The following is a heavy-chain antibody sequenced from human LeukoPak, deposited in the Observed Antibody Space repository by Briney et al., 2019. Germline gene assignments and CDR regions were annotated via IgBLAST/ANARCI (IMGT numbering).Heavy chain of an antibody. J-gene: IGHJ4*02. CDR3: ARLPEGWELSYFDY. CDR1: GGSISSSSYY. Sequence: SDTLSLTCTVSGGSISSSSYYWGWIRQPPGKGLEWIGSIYYSGSTYYNPSLKSRVTISVDTSKNQFSLKLSSVTAADTAVYYCARLPEGWELSYFDYWGQGTLVTVSS. CDR2: IYYSGST. V-gene: IGHV4-39*01. D-gene: IGHD1-26*01.